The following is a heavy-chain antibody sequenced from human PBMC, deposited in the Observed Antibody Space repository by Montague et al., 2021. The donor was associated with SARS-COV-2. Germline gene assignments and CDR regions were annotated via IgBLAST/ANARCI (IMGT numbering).Heavy chain of an antibody. Sequence: SETLSLTCAVYGGSFSGYYWSWIRQPPGKGLEWIGYIYYSGSTNYNPSLKSRVTISVDTSKNQFSLKLSSVTAADTAVYYCARLQVPNYDFWSGYYTGMNYYMDVWGKGTTVTVSS. CDR1: GGSFSGYY. D-gene: IGHD3-3*01. CDR3: ARLQVPNYDFWSGYYTGMNYYMDV. CDR2: IYYSGST. J-gene: IGHJ6*03. V-gene: IGHV4-59*01.